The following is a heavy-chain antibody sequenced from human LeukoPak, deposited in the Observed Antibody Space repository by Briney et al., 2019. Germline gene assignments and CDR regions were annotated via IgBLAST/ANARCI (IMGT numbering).Heavy chain of an antibody. CDR3: ARDSGFYFEQAFDI. CDR2: ISGSGGST. V-gene: IGHV3-23*01. Sequence: GGSLRLSCAASGFTFSSYAMSWVRQAPGKGLEWVSAISGSGGSTYYADSVKGRFTISRDNAKNSLYLQMNSLRAEDTAVYYCARDSGFYFEQAFDIWGQGTMVTVS. CDR1: GFTFSSYA. J-gene: IGHJ3*02. D-gene: IGHD3-10*01.